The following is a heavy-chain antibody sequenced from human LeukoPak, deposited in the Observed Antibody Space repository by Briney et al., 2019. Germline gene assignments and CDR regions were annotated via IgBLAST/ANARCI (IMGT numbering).Heavy chain of an antibody. CDR3: AKDGYYYDSSGRTDYFDY. Sequence: GGSLRLSCAASGFTFSSYSMNWVRQAPGKGLEWVSSISSSSSYIYYADSVKGRFTISRDNAKNSLYLQMNSLRAEDTAVYYCAKDGYYYDSSGRTDYFDYWGQGTLVTVSS. V-gene: IGHV3-21*01. CDR1: GFTFSSYS. D-gene: IGHD3-22*01. J-gene: IGHJ4*02. CDR2: ISSSSSYI.